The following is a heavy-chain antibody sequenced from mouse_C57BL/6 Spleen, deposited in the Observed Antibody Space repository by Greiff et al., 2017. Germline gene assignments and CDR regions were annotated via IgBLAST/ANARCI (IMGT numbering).Heavy chain of an antibody. CDR3: AIDGPLANWDGGY. J-gene: IGHJ2*01. V-gene: IGHV1-74*01. CDR1: GYTFTSYW. CDR2: IHPSDSDT. D-gene: IGHD4-1*01. Sequence: QVQLQQPGAELVKPGASVKVSCKASGYTFTSYWMHWVKQRPGQGLEWIGRIHPSDSDTNYNQKFKGKATLTVDKSSSTAYMQLSSLTSEDSAVYICAIDGPLANWDGGYWGQGTTLTVSS.